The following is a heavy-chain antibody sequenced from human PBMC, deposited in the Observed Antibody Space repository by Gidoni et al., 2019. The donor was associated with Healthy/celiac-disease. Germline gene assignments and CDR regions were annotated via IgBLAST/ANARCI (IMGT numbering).Heavy chain of an antibody. D-gene: IGHD3-3*01. V-gene: IGHV3-23*01. CDR1: GFPFSSYA. CDR2: ISGSGGST. J-gene: IGHJ4*02. CDR3: TKAYYDFWSGYFDY. Sequence: EVQLLESGGGLVQPGGSLRLSCAASGFPFSSYAMSWVRQAPGKGLEWVSAISGSGGSTYYADSVKGRFTISRDNSKNTLYLQMNSLRDEDTAVYYCTKAYYDFWSGYFDYWGQGTLVTVSS.